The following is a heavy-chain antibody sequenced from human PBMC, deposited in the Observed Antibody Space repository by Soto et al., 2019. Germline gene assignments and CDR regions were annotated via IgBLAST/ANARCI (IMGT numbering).Heavy chain of an antibody. J-gene: IGHJ4*02. V-gene: IGHV4-39*01. D-gene: IGHD3-10*01. CDR3: ARHQVSYYKDHFDH. CDR1: GGSVDSSSYY. CDR2: IYYSGIT. Sequence: SETLSLTCIVSGGSVDSSSYYWGWLRQSPGKGLEWIGSIYYSGITYYNPSLKSRVTISVDTFKNQFSLRLRSVTASDTAVYYCARHQVSYYKDHFDHWGQGALVTVSS.